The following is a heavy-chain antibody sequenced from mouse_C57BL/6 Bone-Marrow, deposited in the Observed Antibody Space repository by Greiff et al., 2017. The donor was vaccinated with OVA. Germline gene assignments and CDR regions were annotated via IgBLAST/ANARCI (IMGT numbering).Heavy chain of an antibody. Sequence: EVQLQQSGAELVKPGASVKLSCTASGFNIKDYYMHWVKQRTEQGLEWIGRIDPEDGETKYAPKFPGKATITADTSSNTAYLQLSSLTSEDTAVYYCARGGYSNLYYYAMDYWGQGTSVTVSS. J-gene: IGHJ4*01. CDR3: ARGGYSNLYYYAMDY. V-gene: IGHV14-2*01. D-gene: IGHD2-5*01. CDR1: GFNIKDYY. CDR2: IDPEDGET.